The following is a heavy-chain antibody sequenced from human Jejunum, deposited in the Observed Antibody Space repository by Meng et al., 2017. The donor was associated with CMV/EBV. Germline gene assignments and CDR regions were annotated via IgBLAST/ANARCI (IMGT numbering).Heavy chain of an antibody. CDR3: VREGYFCSSSSCYKSFDY. Sequence: FTDSFLHWVRQAPGQGLEWVGLINVTSGETSSAQNLQGRVTMTRDTSISTVYMDLSRLRSDDTALYYCVREGYFCSSSSCYKSFDYWDQGTLVTVSS. CDR2: INVTSGET. D-gene: IGHD2-2*02. CDR1: FTDSF. J-gene: IGHJ4*02. V-gene: IGHV1-2*02.